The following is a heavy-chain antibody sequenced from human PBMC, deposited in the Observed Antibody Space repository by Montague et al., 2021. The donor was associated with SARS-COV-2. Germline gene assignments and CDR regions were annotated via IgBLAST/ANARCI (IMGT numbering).Heavy chain of an antibody. D-gene: IGHD3-10*01. V-gene: IGHV4-59*02. J-gene: IGHJ5*02. CDR3: ARELADVGGSGSDYNGWFDP. Sequence: SETLSLTCTVSGGSVGSHYWSWIRQPPGKGLEWIGYIYYSGSTNYNPSLKSRVTISVDTSKNQFSLKLSSVTAADTAVYYCARELADVGGSGSDYNGWFDPWGQGTLVTVSS. CDR2: IYYSGST. CDR1: GGSVGSHY.